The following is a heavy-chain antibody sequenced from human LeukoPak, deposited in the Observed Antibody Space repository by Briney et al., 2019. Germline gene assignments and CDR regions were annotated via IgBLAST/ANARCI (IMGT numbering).Heavy chain of an antibody. V-gene: IGHV4-59*12. CDR1: GGSISSYY. Sequence: PSETLSLTCTVSGGSISSYYWSWIRQPPGKGLEWIGYIYYSGSTNYNPSLKSRVTISVDTSKNQFSLKLSSVTAADTAVYYCARDVVYYYDSRGAFDIWGQGTMVTVSS. CDR3: ARDVVYYYDSRGAFDI. CDR2: IYYSGST. J-gene: IGHJ3*02. D-gene: IGHD3-22*01.